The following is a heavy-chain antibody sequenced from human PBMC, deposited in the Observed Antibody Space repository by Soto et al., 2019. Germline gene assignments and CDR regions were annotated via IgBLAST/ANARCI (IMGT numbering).Heavy chain of an antibody. V-gene: IGHV1-18*01. J-gene: IGHJ5*02. Sequence: QVQLVQSGAEVKKPGASVKVSCKASGYTFSTYGFSWVRQPLDKGLSGWDGSALTMVTQIQGRVTMTTDTSTTTSYMELRSLTSDDTAVYFCARDWKGAEGFDPWGQGTLVTVSS. CDR3: ARDWKGAEGFDP. CDR2: SALTMVT. D-gene: IGHD1-1*01. CDR1: GYTFSTYG.